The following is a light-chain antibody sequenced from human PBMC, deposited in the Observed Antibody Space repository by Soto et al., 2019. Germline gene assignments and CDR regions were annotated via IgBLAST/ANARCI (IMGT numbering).Light chain of an antibody. CDR3: QQYNSYSPVT. CDR1: QSISSW. V-gene: IGKV1-5*01. Sequence: DIQMTQSPSTLSASVGDRVTITCRASQSISSWLAWYQQKPGKAPKLLVYDSSSLESGVPSRFSSSESGTEFTLSISSLQPDDFATYYCQQYNSYSPVTFGQGTKVEIK. CDR2: DSS. J-gene: IGKJ1*01.